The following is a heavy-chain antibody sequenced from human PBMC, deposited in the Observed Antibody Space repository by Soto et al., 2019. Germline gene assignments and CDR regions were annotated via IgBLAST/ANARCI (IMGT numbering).Heavy chain of an antibody. CDR1: GFSVRTDW. V-gene: IGHV3-7*05. J-gene: IGHJ4*02. Sequence: EVQLVESGGGLVQPGGSLRLSCEGSGFSVRTDWMSWVRQAPGKGLEWVANIQPDESEKHYVDSVKGRFTISRDDAKNSRYLQMDSLRAEDTAVYYCAARGGSYGYFDYWGQGTLVTVSS. CDR3: AARGGSYGYFDY. D-gene: IGHD1-26*01. CDR2: IQPDESEK.